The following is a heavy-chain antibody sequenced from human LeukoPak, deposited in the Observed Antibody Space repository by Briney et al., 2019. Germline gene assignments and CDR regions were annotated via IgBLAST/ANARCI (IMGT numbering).Heavy chain of an antibody. J-gene: IGHJ4*02. CDR2: IYTSGGT. CDR1: GGSISSGSYY. D-gene: IGHD3-16*01. CDR3: ARASVLLSADY. V-gene: IGHV4-61*09. Sequence: SETLSLTCTVSGGSISSGSYYWSWIRQPAGKGLEWIGHIYTSGGTNYNPSLKSRVTISVDTSKNQFSLNLSSVTAADTAVYYCARASVLLSADYWGQGTLVTVSS.